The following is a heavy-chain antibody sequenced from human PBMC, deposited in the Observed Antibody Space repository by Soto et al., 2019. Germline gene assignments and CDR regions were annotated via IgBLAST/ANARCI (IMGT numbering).Heavy chain of an antibody. CDR3: ARTKPLHDYDFLDV. V-gene: IGHV1-2*02. CDR1: EYSFSTYW. Sequence: PGESLKISGNGSEYSFSTYWIAWVRQAPGQGLEWMGWINPNSGGTNYAQKFQGRVTMTRDTSISTAYMELSRLRSDDTAVYYCARTKPLHDYDFLDVWGQGTTVTVSS. D-gene: IGHD3-3*01. J-gene: IGHJ6*02. CDR2: INPNSGGT.